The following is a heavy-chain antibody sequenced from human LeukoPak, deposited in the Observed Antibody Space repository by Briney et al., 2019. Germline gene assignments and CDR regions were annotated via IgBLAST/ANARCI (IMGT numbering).Heavy chain of an antibody. J-gene: IGHJ4*02. V-gene: IGHV3-30-3*01. CDR3: ARDPKGSGVVPYYFDY. CDR1: GFTFSSYA. Sequence: GGSLRLSCAASGFTFSSYAMHWVRQAPGKGLEWVAVISYDGSNKYYADSVKGRFTISRDNSKNTLYLQMNSLRAEDTAVYYCARDPKGSGVVPYYFDYWGQGTLVTVSS. D-gene: IGHD3-10*01. CDR2: ISYDGSNK.